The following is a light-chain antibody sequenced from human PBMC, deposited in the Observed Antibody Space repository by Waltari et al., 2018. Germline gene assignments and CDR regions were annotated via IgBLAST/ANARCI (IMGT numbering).Light chain of an antibody. Sequence: QSVLTQPPSVSGAAGQRGTITCTVSSANTRDSYDVHWYQHLPKTAPQLLINGNNNRPSGVPDRFSGSKSGTAASLAITGLQAEDEADYYCQSYDSGLRGSSVFGGGTKLTVL. CDR3: QSYDSGLRGSSV. J-gene: IGLJ2*01. CDR2: GNN. V-gene: IGLV1-40*01. CDR1: SANTRDSYD.